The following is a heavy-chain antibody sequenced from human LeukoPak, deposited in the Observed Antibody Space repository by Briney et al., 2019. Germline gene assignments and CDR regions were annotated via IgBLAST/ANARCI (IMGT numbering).Heavy chain of an antibody. J-gene: IGHJ4*02. Sequence: GGSLRLSCAASGFTFSSYSMNWVRQAPGKGLEWVSSISSSSSYIYYADSVKGRFTISRDNAKNSLYLQLYSLRAEDTAVYYCAREVVVAATPLVDYWGQGTLVTVSS. V-gene: IGHV3-21*01. CDR2: ISSSSSYI. D-gene: IGHD2-15*01. CDR3: AREVVVAATPLVDY. CDR1: GFTFSSYS.